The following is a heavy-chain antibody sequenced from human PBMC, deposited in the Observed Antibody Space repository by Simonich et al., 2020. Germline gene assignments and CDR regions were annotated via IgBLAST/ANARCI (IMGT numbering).Heavy chain of an antibody. J-gene: IGHJ4*02. CDR1: GYTFTSYG. Sequence: QVQLVQSGSEGKTPGDSLKVSCKASGYTFTSYGINWVPQAPVQGLECMLHKAPSQMLSWMERHSADNANTNSEQNNHGRVTVTTDTSTSTDYMELRSLRSDDTAVYYCARDSRGTWWYYYFDYWGQGTLVTVSS. CDR2: RHSADNANT. D-gene: IGHD2-15*01. CDR3: ARDSRGTWWYYYFDY. V-gene: IGHV1-18*01.